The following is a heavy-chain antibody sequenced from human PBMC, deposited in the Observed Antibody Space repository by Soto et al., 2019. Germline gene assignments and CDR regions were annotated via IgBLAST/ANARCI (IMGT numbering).Heavy chain of an antibody. CDR2: ISGGSGYI. CDR3: AGGRGACSSNTCPPLFDP. V-gene: IGHV3-21*01. D-gene: IGHD6-13*01. Sequence: GGSLRLSCAASGFTFSSYSMNWVRQAPGKGLEWVSSISGGSGYIFYADSVKGRFTLSRDNAKNSVYLQMNSLRAEDTAVYYCAGGRGACSSNTCPPLFDPWGQGTLVTVSS. CDR1: GFTFSSYS. J-gene: IGHJ5*02.